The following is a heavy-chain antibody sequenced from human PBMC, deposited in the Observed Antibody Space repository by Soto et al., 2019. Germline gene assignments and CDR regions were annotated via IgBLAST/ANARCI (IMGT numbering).Heavy chain of an antibody. CDR1: GFTFSRHA. J-gene: IGHJ4*02. CDR3: ARDLTTHDY. Sequence: GSLRLSCVGSGFTFSRHAMTWVRQAPGKGLEWVSTLGGVGAYYADSVRGRFTISRDDSKNTVTLQMNGLRVEDTAIYYCARDLTTHDYWGQGTVVTVSS. CDR2: LGGVGA. V-gene: IGHV3-23*01.